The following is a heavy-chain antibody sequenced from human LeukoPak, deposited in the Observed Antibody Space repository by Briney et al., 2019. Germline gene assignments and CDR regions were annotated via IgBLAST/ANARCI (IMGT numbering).Heavy chain of an antibody. CDR2: ISYDGSNK. Sequence: GGSLRLSCAASGFTFSSYAMHWVRQAPGKGLEWVAVISYDGSNKYYADSVKGRFTISRDNSKNTLYLQMNSLRAEDTAVYYCARGPAAIQQDYYYYMDVWGKGTTVTVSS. D-gene: IGHD2-2*02. CDR1: GFTFSSYA. J-gene: IGHJ6*03. V-gene: IGHV3-30-3*01. CDR3: ARGPAAIQQDYYYYMDV.